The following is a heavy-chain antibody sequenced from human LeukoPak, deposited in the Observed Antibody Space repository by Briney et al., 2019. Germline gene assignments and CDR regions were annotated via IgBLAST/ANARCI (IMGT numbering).Heavy chain of an antibody. CDR2: INPSGGST. D-gene: IGHD1-26*01. Sequence: ASAKVSCKASGYTFTSYYMHWVRQAPGQGLEWMGIINPSGGSTSYAQKFQGRVTMTRDTSTSTVYMELSSLRSEDTAVYYCARDQWDLGDYYYGMDVWGQGTTVTVSS. CDR3: ARDQWDLGDYYYGMDV. V-gene: IGHV1-46*01. J-gene: IGHJ6*02. CDR1: GYTFTSYY.